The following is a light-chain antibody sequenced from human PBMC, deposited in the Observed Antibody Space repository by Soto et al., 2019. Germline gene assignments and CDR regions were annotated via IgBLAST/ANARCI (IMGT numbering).Light chain of an antibody. CDR3: SSSTSSNPLV. CDR2: GVS. J-gene: IGLJ3*02. V-gene: IGLV2-14*01. Sequence: QSVLTQPASVSASPGQSITISCTGGKNDIGSSDYVSWYQQHPGKAPKLIIYGVSNRPSGTSDRFSGSKAGNAASLTISGLQADDEADYYFSSSTSSNPLVFGRGTKLTVL. CDR1: KNDIGSSDY.